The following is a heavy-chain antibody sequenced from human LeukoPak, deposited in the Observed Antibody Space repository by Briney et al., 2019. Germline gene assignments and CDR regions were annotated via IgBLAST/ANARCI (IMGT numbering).Heavy chain of an antibody. CDR1: GFTFSSYW. Sequence: GGSLRLSCAASGFTFSSYWMHWVRQAPGKGLVWVSRIAGDGSGTNYADSVKGRFTISRDNAENTLYLQMSSLRDEDTAVYYCARVGSVPGISRRYFDYWGQGALVTVSS. J-gene: IGHJ4*02. CDR2: IAGDGSGT. D-gene: IGHD6-19*01. V-gene: IGHV3-74*01. CDR3: ARVGSVPGISRRYFDY.